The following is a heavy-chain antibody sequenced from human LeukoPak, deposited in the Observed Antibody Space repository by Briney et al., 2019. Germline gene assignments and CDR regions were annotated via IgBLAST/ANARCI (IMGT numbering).Heavy chain of an antibody. CDR3: ARGRSRYSSSSNWYFDL. Sequence: SETLSLTCAVYGGSFSGYYWSWIRQPPGKGLEWIGEINHSGSTNYNPSLKSRVPISVDTSKNQFSLKLSSVTAADTAVYYCARGRSRYSSSSNWYFDLWGRGTLVTVSS. CDR2: INHSGST. J-gene: IGHJ2*01. CDR1: GGSFSGYY. D-gene: IGHD6-6*01. V-gene: IGHV4-34*01.